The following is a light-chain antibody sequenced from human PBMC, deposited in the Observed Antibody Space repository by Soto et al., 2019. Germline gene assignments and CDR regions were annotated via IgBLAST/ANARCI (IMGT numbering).Light chain of an antibody. J-gene: IGLJ3*02. CDR1: SSDVGGYNY. Sequence: QSALTQPRSVSGSPGQSVTISCTGTSSDVGGYNYVSWYQQHPGKAPKLMIYDVSKRPSGVPDRFSGSKSGNTASLTISGLQAEDEADYYCCSCAGSYTPNWVFGGGTKLTVL. CDR3: CSCAGSYTPNWV. V-gene: IGLV2-11*01. CDR2: DVS.